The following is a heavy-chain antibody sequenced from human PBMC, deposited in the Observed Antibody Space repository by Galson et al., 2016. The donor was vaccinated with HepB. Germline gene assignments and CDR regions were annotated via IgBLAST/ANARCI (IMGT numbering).Heavy chain of an antibody. V-gene: IGHV2-5*02. CDR2: IYWDDDK. Sequence: PALVKPTQTLTLTCTFSGFSLSTSGEGVGWIRQPPGKALEWLALIYWDDDKRYSPSLKSRLTITKDTSKNQVVLTMTNMDPVDTATYYCGHINYYDSSDYYIGGGVFDYWGQGTLVTVSS. CDR1: GFSLSTSGEG. J-gene: IGHJ4*02. CDR3: GHINYYDSSDYYIGGGVFDY. D-gene: IGHD3-22*01.